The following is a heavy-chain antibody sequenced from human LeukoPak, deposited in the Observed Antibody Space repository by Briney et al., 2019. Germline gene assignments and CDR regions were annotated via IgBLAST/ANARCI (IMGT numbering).Heavy chain of an antibody. CDR1: GFTFSSYS. CDR3: ARDSASCRGCAFDI. J-gene: IGHJ3*02. CDR2: ISSSSSYI. Sequence: KTGGSLRLSCAASGFTFSSYSMNWVRQAPGKGLEWVSSISSSSSYIYYADSVKGRFTISRDNAKNSLYLQMNSLRVDDTAVYYCARDSASCRGCAFDIWGQGTVVSVSS. D-gene: IGHD2-2*01. V-gene: IGHV3-21*01.